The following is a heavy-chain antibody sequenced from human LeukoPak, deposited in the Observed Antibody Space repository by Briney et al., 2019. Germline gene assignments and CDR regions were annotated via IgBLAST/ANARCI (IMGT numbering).Heavy chain of an antibody. D-gene: IGHD6-19*01. J-gene: IGHJ4*02. Sequence: GGSLRLSCAASGFTFSSYAMSWVRQAPGKGLGWFSAISGSGGSTYYADSVKGRFTISRDNSKNTLYLQMNSLRAEDTAVYYCAKHGYSSGWYGDYWGQGTLVTVSS. V-gene: IGHV3-23*01. CDR3: AKHGYSSGWYGDY. CDR2: ISGSGGST. CDR1: GFTFSSYA.